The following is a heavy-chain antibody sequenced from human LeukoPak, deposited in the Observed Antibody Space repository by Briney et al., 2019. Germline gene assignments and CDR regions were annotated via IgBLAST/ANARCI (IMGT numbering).Heavy chain of an antibody. V-gene: IGHV1-24*01. J-gene: IGHJ4*02. CDR2: FDPEDGET. CDR1: GYTLTELS. CDR3: ATDPPGYCSGGSCLYS. D-gene: IGHD2-15*01. Sequence: ASVKVSCKVSGYTLTELSMHWVRQAPGKGLEWMGGFDPEDGETIYAQKFQGRITMTEDTSTDTAYMELSSLRSEDTAVYYCATDPPGYCSGGSCLYSWGQGTLVTASS.